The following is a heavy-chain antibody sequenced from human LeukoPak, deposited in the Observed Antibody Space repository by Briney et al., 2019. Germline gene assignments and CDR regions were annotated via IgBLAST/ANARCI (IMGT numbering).Heavy chain of an antibody. CDR3: AANWFLSLY. Sequence: GGSLRLSCVGSGFTFSDYWMSWVRQAPGKGLEWVSVIYSGGSTYYADSVKGRFTISRDNSKNTLYLQMNSLRAEDTAVYYCAANWFLSLYWGQGTLVTVSS. D-gene: IGHD3-9*01. J-gene: IGHJ4*02. CDR1: GFTFSDYW. CDR2: IYSGGST. V-gene: IGHV3-53*01.